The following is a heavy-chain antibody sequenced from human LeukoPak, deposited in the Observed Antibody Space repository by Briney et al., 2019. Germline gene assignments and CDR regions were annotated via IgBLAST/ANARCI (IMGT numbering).Heavy chain of an antibody. CDR3: ARESVTIVVVVAATRYFDY. J-gene: IGHJ4*02. V-gene: IGHV3-7*01. D-gene: IGHD2-15*01. CDR1: GFTFSSYW. Sequence: PGGSLRLSCAASGFTFSSYWMSWVRQAPGKGLEWVANIKQDGSEKYYVDSVKGRFTISRDNAKNSLYLQMNSLRAEDTAVYYCARESVTIVVVVAATRYFDYWGQGTLVTVSS. CDR2: IKQDGSEK.